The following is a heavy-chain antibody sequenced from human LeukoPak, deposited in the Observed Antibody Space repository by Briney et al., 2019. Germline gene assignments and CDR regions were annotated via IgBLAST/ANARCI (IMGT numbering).Heavy chain of an antibody. J-gene: IGHJ5*01. Sequence: ASVKVSCKASGYTFTGYYMHWVRQAPGQGLEWMGWINPNSGGTNYAQKFQGRVTMTRDTSISTAYMELSRLRSDDTAVYYCARAITMVRGIEILHFGSWGQGTLVTVSS. D-gene: IGHD3-10*01. CDR2: INPNSGGT. CDR1: GYTFTGYY. CDR3: ARAITMVRGIEILHFGS. V-gene: IGHV1-2*02.